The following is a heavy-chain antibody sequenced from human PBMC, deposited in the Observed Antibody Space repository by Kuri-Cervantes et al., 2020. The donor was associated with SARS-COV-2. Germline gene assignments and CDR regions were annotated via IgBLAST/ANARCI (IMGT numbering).Heavy chain of an antibody. V-gene: IGHV3-33*08. CDR2: IWYDGSNK. J-gene: IGHJ4*02. Sequence: GGSLRLSCAASGFNFSRTDMHWVRQAPGKGLEWVAVIWYDGSNKYYADSVKGRFTISRDNSKNTLYLQMNSLRAEDTAVYYCARAMWPYHYDSSGLIFDYWGQGTLVTVSS. CDR1: GFNFSRTD. D-gene: IGHD3-22*01. CDR3: ARAMWPYHYDSSGLIFDY.